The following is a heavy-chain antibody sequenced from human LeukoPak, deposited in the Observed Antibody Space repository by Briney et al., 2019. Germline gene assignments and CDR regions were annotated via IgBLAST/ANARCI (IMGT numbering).Heavy chain of an antibody. Sequence: PSETLSLTCTVSGASITDYYWSWIRQPPAKGLEWIGYIHYTGSPNYNPSLKSRVTLSLDRSQNQFSLKLTSVTAADTAVYYCAYGGDAYKTGYWGQGTLVTVSS. J-gene: IGHJ4*02. D-gene: IGHD5-24*01. CDR3: AYGGDAYKTGY. CDR1: GASITDYY. V-gene: IGHV4-59*01. CDR2: IHYTGSP.